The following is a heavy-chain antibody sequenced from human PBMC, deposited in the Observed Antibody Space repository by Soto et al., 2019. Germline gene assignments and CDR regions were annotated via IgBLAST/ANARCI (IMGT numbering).Heavy chain of an antibody. CDR3: AHSPVDYDDSSGYYYDF. CDR2: IYWDEDK. V-gene: IGHV2-5*02. CDR1: GFSLSTTGVG. D-gene: IGHD3-22*01. J-gene: IGHJ5*01. Sequence: QITLKESGPTLVKPTQTLTLTCTFSGFSLSTTGVGVGWIRQPPGKALEWLALIYWDEDKRYSPSLKSRLSVTKDTSNTPVVLTMTNMDPADTATYFCAHSPVDYDDSSGYYYDFWGHGTLVTVSS.